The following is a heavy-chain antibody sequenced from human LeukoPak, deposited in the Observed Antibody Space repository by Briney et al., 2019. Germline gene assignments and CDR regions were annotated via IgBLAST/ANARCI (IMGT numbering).Heavy chain of an antibody. J-gene: IGHJ5*02. D-gene: IGHD1-26*01. CDR3: ARALLIVGEDWLDP. Sequence: SETLSLTCTDSGGSISSYYWSWIRQPAGKGLEWIGRIYTSGSTNYNPSLKSRVTMSVDTSKNQFSLKLSSVTAADTAVYYCARALLIVGEDWLDPWGQGTLVTVSS. V-gene: IGHV4-4*07. CDR2: IYTSGST. CDR1: GGSISSYY.